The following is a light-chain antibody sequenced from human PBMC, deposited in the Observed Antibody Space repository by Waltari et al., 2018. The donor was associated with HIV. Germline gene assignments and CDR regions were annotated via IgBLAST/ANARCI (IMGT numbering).Light chain of an antibody. J-gene: IGLJ2*01. CDR1: KVGDKD. Sequence: SYELTQPPSVSVSPGKTASIPGPGEKVGDKDDCWYQQQPCQSHGLVIDKDGKRPSGIPERFTGFNSRNTASLTISGTQAMDEADYYCQAWDSDTPKVFGGGTKLTVL. CDR2: KDG. CDR3: QAWDSDTPKV. V-gene: IGLV3-1*01.